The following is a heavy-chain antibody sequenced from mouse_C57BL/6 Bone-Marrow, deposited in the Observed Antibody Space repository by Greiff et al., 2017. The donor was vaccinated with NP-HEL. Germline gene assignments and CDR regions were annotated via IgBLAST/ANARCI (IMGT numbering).Heavy chain of an antibody. Sequence: VMLVESGPGLVAPSQCLSITCTVSGFSLTSYGVHWFRQPPGKGLEWLVVIWRDGSTNYNSAPKSKLSISKDNSKSQVFLKMNSLHTEDTAMYYCARSFDGYFPFAYRGQGTLVTVSA. CDR3: ARSFDGYFPFAY. D-gene: IGHD2-3*01. CDR2: IWRDGST. CDR1: GFSLTSYG. V-gene: IGHV2-6*03. J-gene: IGHJ3*01.